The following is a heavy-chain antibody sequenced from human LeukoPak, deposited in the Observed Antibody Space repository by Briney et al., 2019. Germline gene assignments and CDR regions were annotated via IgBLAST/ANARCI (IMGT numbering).Heavy chain of an antibody. CDR1: GFTFSSYG. Sequence: PGGSLRLSCAASGFTFSSYGMHWVRQAPGKGLEWVAFIRYDGSNKYYADSVKGRFTISRDNSKNTLYLQMNSLRAEDTAVYYCAKDRSKYSYGSSLDYWGQGTLVTVSS. CDR2: IRYDGSNK. D-gene: IGHD5-18*01. V-gene: IGHV3-30*02. CDR3: AKDRSKYSYGSSLDY. J-gene: IGHJ4*02.